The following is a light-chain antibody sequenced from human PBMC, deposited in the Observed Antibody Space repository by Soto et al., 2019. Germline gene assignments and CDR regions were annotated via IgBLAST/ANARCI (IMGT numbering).Light chain of an antibody. Sequence: DIQMTQSPSSLSAYVGDRVTITCRASQDVVNFLNWYQQKPGKAPKLLIHAISTLESGIPSRFSGSGSGTDFTLTIDSLQPDDFATYYCQQTYITPYTFGQGTKLEIK. V-gene: IGKV1-39*01. J-gene: IGKJ2*01. CDR2: AIS. CDR1: QDVVNF. CDR3: QQTYITPYT.